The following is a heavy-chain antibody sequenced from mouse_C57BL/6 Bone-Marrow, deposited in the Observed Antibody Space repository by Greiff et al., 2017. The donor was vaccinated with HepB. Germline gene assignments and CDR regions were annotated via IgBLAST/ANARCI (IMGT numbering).Heavy chain of an antibody. CDR3: ARQITTVVAIDY. D-gene: IGHD1-1*01. Sequence: EVKLMESGGDLVKPGGSLKLSCAASGFTFSSYGMSWVRQTPDKRLEWVATISSGGSYTYYPDSVKGRFTISRDNAKNTLYLQMSSLKSEDTAMYYCARQITTVVAIDYWGQGTTLTVSS. CDR2: ISSGGSYT. CDR1: GFTFSSYG. V-gene: IGHV5-6*01. J-gene: IGHJ2*01.